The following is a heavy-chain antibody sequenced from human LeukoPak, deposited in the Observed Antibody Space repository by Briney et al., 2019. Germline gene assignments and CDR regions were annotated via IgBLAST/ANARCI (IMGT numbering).Heavy chain of an antibody. CDR1: GYSISSNHW. D-gene: IGHD3-3*02. CDR3: ARIGPILGAAWVDY. CDR2: IFYSGST. J-gene: IGHJ4*02. V-gene: IGHV4-28*01. Sequence: SDTLSLTCAVSGYSISSNHWWGWIRHPPGKGLEWIGYIFYSGSTYYTPSLKSRVTMSVDTSKNQFSLRLSSVTAVDTAVYYCARIGPILGAAWVDYWGQGTLVSVSS.